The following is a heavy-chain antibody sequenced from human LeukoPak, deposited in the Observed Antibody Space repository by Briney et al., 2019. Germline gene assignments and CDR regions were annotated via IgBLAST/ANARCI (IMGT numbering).Heavy chain of an antibody. J-gene: IGHJ6*02. CDR3: ARDRGPYYYYGMDV. CDR1: GGSISSYY. D-gene: IGHD3-10*01. Sequence: SETLSLTCTVSGGSISSYYWSWIRQPPGKGLEWIGYIYYSGSTNYNPSLKSRVTMSVDTSKNQFSLKLSSVTAADTAVYYCARDRGPYYYYGMDVWGQGTTVTVSS. CDR2: IYYSGST. V-gene: IGHV4-59*01.